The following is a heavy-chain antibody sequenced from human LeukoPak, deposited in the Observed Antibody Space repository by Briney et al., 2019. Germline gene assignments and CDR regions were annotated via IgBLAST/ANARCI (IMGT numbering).Heavy chain of an antibody. CDR2: ISYDGSNK. D-gene: IGHD6-13*01. CDR3: ARDRSEGSSLNAFDI. J-gene: IGHJ3*02. Sequence: GRSLRLSCAASGFTFSSYAMHWVRQAPGKGLEWVAVISYDGSNKYYADSVKGRFTISRDNSKNTLYLQMNSLRAEDTAVYYCARDRSEGSSLNAFDIWGQGTMVTVSS. V-gene: IGHV3-30*04. CDR1: GFTFSSYA.